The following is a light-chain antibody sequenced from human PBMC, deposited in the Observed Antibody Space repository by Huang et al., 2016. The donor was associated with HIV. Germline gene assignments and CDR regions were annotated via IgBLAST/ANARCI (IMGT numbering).Light chain of an antibody. Sequence: DIQMTQSPSPLSASIGDRVTMSCRASQTVDMYLNWYQQTPGRAPKLLIYAASNLQSDVPSSFSGTGSGTNFTLTISSLQPEDFVIYFCQQTYNVPRTFGQGTALEIK. CDR2: AAS. J-gene: IGKJ2*01. CDR3: QQTYNVPRT. V-gene: IGKV1-39*01. CDR1: QTVDMY.